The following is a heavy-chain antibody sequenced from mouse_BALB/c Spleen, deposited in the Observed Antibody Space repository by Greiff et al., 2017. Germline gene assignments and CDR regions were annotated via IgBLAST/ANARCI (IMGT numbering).Heavy chain of an antibody. CDR2: IDPETGGT. Sequence: VKLMESGAELVRPGASVTLSCKASGYTFTDYEMHWVKQTPVHGLEWIGAIDPETGGTAYNQKFKGKATLTADKSSSTAYMELRSLTSEDSAVYYCTRRTDWFAYWGQGTLVTVSA. CDR1: GYTFTDYE. CDR3: TRRTDWFAY. D-gene: IGHD1-1*01. V-gene: IGHV1-15*01. J-gene: IGHJ3*01.